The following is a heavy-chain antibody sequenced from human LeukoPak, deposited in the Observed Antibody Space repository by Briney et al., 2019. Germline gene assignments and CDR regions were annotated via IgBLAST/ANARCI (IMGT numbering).Heavy chain of an antibody. J-gene: IGHJ4*02. CDR2: INHSGST. D-gene: IGHD6-19*01. CDR1: GGSFSGYY. CDR3: ARGGWYTMVDY. Sequence: SPSETLSLTCAVYGGSFSGYYWSWIRQPPGKGLEWIGEINHSGSTNYNPSLKSRVTIPVDTSKNQFSLKLSSVTAADTAVYYCARGGWYTMVDYWGQGTLVTVSS. V-gene: IGHV4-34*01.